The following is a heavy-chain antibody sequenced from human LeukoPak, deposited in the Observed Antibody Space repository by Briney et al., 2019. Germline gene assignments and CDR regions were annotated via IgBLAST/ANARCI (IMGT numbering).Heavy chain of an antibody. CDR3: ARFSGSGSYYNRGGY. V-gene: IGHV4-30-4*01. CDR2: IYYSGST. Sequence: SETLSLTCTVSGGSISSGDYYWSWIRQPPGKGLEWIGYIYYSGSTYYNPSFKSRVTISVDTSKNQFSLKLSSVTAADTAVYYCARFSGSGSYYNRGGYWGQGTLVTVSS. CDR1: GGSISSGDYY. J-gene: IGHJ4*02. D-gene: IGHD3-10*01.